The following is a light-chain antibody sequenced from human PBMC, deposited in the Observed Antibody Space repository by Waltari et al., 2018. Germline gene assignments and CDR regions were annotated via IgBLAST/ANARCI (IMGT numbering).Light chain of an antibody. CDR1: SSNIGRYTL. V-gene: IGLV2-23*02. CDR3: CSYAGSNSWV. Sequence: QSALIQPASVSGSPGQSITISCTGTSSNIGRYTLVPWYQQSPGKAPKVMIYEVYKRPSGVSNRCSGSKSCNTASLTISGLQAEDETDYYCCSYAGSNSWVFGGGTKVTVL. CDR2: EVY. J-gene: IGLJ3*02.